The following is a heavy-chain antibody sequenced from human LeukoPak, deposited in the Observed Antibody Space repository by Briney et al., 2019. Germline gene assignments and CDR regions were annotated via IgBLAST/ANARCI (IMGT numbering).Heavy chain of an antibody. Sequence: ASVKVSCKASGYTFTGYYMHWVRQAPGQGLEWMGWINPNSGGTNYAQKFQGWVIMTRDTSISTAYMELSRLRSDDTAVYYCARGATPNDAFDIWGQGTMVTVSS. CDR1: GYTFTGYY. D-gene: IGHD1-26*01. V-gene: IGHV1-2*04. CDR3: ARGATPNDAFDI. J-gene: IGHJ3*02. CDR2: INPNSGGT.